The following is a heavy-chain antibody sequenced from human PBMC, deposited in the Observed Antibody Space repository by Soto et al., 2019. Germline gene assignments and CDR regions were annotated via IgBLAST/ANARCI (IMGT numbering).Heavy chain of an antibody. CDR2: IYSGGST. J-gene: IGHJ4*02. D-gene: IGHD3-3*01. V-gene: IGHV3-53*01. CDR3: ARDQGYDFWSGYNDY. CDR1: GFTVSSNY. Sequence: EVQLVESGGGLIQPGGSLRLSCAASGFTVSSNYMSWVRQAPGKGLEWVSVIYSGGSTYYADSVKGRFTISRDNSKNTLYLQMNSLSAEDTAVYYCARDQGYDFWSGYNDYWGQGTLVTVSS.